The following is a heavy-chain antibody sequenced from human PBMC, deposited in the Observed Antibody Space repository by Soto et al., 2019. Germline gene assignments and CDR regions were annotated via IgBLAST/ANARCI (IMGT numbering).Heavy chain of an antibody. CDR2: FHNSGNP. J-gene: IGHJ6*02. CDR3: ARHGQWLVTGYYYYGMDV. D-gene: IGHD6-19*01. Sequence: SETLSLTCSISGGSISGYHWNWIRQTPGKGVEWIGYFHNSGNPKYSSSLKSRVTISVDRSKNQFSLKLSSVTAADTAVYYCARHGQWLVTGYYYYGMDVWGQGTTVTVSS. CDR1: GGSISGYH. V-gene: IGHV4-59*08.